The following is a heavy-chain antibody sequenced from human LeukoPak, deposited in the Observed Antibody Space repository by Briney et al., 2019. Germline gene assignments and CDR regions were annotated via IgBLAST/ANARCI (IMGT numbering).Heavy chain of an antibody. CDR2: INHSGST. CDR3: ARVYCSSTSCYNWFDP. Sequence: SETLSLTCAVYGGSFSGYYWSWIRQPPGKGLEWIGEINHSGSTNYNPSLKSRVTISVDTSKNQFSLKLSSVTAADTAVYYCARVYCSSTSCYNWFDPWGQETLVTVSS. D-gene: IGHD2-2*01. CDR1: GGSFSGYY. J-gene: IGHJ5*02. V-gene: IGHV4-34*01.